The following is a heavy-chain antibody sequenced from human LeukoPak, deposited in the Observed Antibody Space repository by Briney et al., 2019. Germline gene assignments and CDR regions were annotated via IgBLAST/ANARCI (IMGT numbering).Heavy chain of an antibody. V-gene: IGHV4-31*03. CDR1: GGSISSGGYY. J-gene: IGHJ6*02. CDR3: ARHQREQWLVRSYYGMDV. CDR2: IYYSGST. D-gene: IGHD6-19*01. Sequence: SETLSLTCTVSGGSISSGGYYWSWIRQHPGKGLEWIGYIYYSGSTYYNPSLKSRVTISVDTSKNQFSLKLSSVTAADTAVYYCARHQREQWLVRSYYGMDVWGQGTTVTVSS.